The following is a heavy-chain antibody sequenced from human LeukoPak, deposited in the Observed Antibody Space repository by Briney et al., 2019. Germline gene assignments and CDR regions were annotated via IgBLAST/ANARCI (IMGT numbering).Heavy chain of an antibody. CDR3: ARWGAADSSGYLDWYFDL. V-gene: IGHV4-59*01. J-gene: IGHJ2*01. D-gene: IGHD3-22*01. CDR2: IYYSGST. Sequence: PSETLSLTCTVSGGSISSYYWSWIRQPPGKGLEWIGYIYYSGSTNYNPSLKSRVTISVDTSKNQFSLKLSSVTAADTAVYNCARWGAADSSGYLDWYFDLWGRGTLVTVSS. CDR1: GGSISSYY.